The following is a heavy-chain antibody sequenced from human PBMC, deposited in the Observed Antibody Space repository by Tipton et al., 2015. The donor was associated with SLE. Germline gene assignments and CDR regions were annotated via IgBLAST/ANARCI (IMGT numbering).Heavy chain of an antibody. CDR3: AKDPEYYYDSSGYYPGN. D-gene: IGHD3-22*01. J-gene: IGHJ4*02. CDR1: GFTFSSYG. V-gene: IGHV3-30*02. Sequence: SLRLSCAASGFTFSSYGMHWVRQAPGKGLEWVAFIRYDGSNKYYADSVKGRFTISRDNSKNTLYLQMNSLRAEDTAVYYCAKDPEYYYDSSGYYPGNWGQGTLVTVS. CDR2: IRYDGSNK.